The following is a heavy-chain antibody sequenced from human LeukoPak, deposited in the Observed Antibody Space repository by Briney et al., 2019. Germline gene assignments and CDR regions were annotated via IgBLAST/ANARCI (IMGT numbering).Heavy chain of an antibody. CDR1: GFTFSNYA. D-gene: IGHD6-13*01. CDR2: ISGSGGST. J-gene: IGHJ4*02. CDR3: AEAAGYSSSWWDY. V-gene: IGHV3-23*01. Sequence: PGGSLRLSCAASGFTFSNYAMSWVRQAPGKGLERVSGISGSGGSTYFADSVKGRFTISRDNSKNTLYLQMNSLRVEDTALYYCAEAAGYSSSWWDYWGQGTPVTVSS.